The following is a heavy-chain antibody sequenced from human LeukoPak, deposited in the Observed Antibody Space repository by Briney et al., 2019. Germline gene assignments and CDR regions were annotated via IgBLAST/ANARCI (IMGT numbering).Heavy chain of an antibody. CDR1: GGSLSGYY. D-gene: IGHD4-4*01. Sequence: SETLSLTCAVYGGSLSGYYWSWIRQPPGKGLEWIGEINHSGSTNYNPSLKSRVTISVDTSKNQFSLKLSSVTAADTAVYYCARERYSNFDYWGQGTLVTVSS. CDR2: INHSGST. J-gene: IGHJ4*02. CDR3: ARERYSNFDY. V-gene: IGHV4-34*01.